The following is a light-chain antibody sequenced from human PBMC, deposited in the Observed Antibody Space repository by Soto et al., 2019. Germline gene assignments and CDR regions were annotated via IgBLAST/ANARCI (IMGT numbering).Light chain of an antibody. CDR2: DAS. V-gene: IGKV1-5*01. CDR1: QSISSW. CDR3: QQYENYWT. Sequence: DIQMTQSPPTLSPSVGDRVTITCRASQSISSWLAWYQQKPGTAPKLLIFDASSLESGVPSRFSGSGSGTEFTLTISSLQPDDSATYYCQQYENYWTFGQGTKVDIK. J-gene: IGKJ1*01.